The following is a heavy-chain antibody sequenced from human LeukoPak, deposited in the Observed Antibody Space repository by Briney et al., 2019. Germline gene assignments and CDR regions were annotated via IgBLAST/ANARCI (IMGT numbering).Heavy chain of an antibody. V-gene: IGHV4-4*07. D-gene: IGHD4-11*01. Sequence: PSETLSLTCTVSGGSISSYYWSWIRQPAGKGLEWIGRIYTSGSTNYNPSLKSRVTMSVDTSKNQFSLKLSSVTAADTAVYCCARDSVTRRPRYYYYMDVWGKGTTVTVSS. CDR2: IYTSGST. J-gene: IGHJ6*03. CDR1: GGSISSYY. CDR3: ARDSVTRRPRYYYYMDV.